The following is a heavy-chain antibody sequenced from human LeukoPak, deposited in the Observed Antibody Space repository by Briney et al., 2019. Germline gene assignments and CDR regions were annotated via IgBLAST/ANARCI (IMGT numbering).Heavy chain of an antibody. CDR1: GFTFSSYA. D-gene: IGHD6-13*01. V-gene: IGHV3-30*04. J-gene: IGHJ3*02. CDR2: ISYDGSNK. CDR3: ARDPIAAAGADAFDI. Sequence: GGSLRPSCAASGFTFSSYAMHWVRQAPGKGLEWVAVISYDGSNKYYADSVKGRFTISRDNSKNTLYLQMNSLRAEDTAVYYCARDPIAAAGADAFDIWGQGTMVTVSS.